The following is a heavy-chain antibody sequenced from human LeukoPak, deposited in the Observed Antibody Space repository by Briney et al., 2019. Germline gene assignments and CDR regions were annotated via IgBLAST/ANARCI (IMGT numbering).Heavy chain of an antibody. CDR2: INWNGGST. Sequence: PGGSLRLSCAASGFTFDDYGLSWVRQAPGKGLEWLSTINWNGGSTGYADSVKGRFTISRDNAKNSLYLQMNSLRAEDTALYYCARVSDISVAAYFDYWGQGTLVTVSS. CDR3: ARVSDISVAAYFDY. V-gene: IGHV3-20*04. J-gene: IGHJ4*02. CDR1: GFTFDDYG. D-gene: IGHD6-19*01.